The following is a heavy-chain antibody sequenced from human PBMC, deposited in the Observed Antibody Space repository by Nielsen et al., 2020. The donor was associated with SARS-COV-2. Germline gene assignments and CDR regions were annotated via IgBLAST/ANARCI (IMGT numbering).Heavy chain of an antibody. CDR2: ISSSSSYI. D-gene: IGHD6-13*01. J-gene: IGHJ6*03. CDR1: GFTFSSYS. V-gene: IGHV3-21*01. Sequence: GGSLRLSCAASGFTFSSYSMNWVRQAPGKGLEWVSSISSSSSYIYYADSVKGRFTISRDNAKNSLYLQMSSLRAEDTAVYYCARVGQLGYYYYMDVWGKGTTVTVSS. CDR3: ARVGQLGYYYYMDV.